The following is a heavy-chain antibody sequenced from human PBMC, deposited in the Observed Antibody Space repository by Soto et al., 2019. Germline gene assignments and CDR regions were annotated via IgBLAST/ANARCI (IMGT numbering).Heavy chain of an antibody. CDR3: AKDRRAGGNYGFYSDF. V-gene: IGHV3-23*01. CDR2: SSATGAGT. D-gene: IGHD1-7*01. Sequence: VGSLRLSCAASGFTFSSYGMTWVRQAPGKGLEWVSFSSATGAGTYYADSVKGRFTISRDKSKNTLYLQMTSLRADDTAVYYCAKDRRAGGNYGFYSDFWGQGALVTVSS. J-gene: IGHJ4*02. CDR1: GFTFSSYG.